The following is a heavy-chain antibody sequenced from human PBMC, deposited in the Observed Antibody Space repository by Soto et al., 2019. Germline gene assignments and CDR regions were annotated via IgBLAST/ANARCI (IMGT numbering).Heavy chain of an antibody. D-gene: IGHD4-17*01. CDR3: ARDNYGDCGGYFDY. CDR1: GVAMTYGGYS. V-gene: IGHV4-30-2*06. CDR2: IGHLETT. J-gene: IGHJ4*02. Sequence: TLSLTCSVSGVAMTYGGYSWSWIRQSPEKGLEWLGYIGHLETTYYNPSFKSRLSLSIDRTRNQFYLSLSSMTAEDTAVYYCARDNYGDCGGYFDYWGQGTLVTVSS.